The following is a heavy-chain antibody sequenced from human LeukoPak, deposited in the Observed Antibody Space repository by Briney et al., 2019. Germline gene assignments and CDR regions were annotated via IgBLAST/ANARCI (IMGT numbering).Heavy chain of an antibody. CDR1: GYTFTGYY. Sequence: ASVKVSCKASGYTFTGYYMHWVRQAPGQGLEWMGWINPNSGGTNYAQKFQGRVTMTRDTSISTAYMELSRLRSDDTAVYYCVRAKYYYDSSGRTPSNRFDPWGQGTLVTVSS. D-gene: IGHD3-22*01. CDR3: VRAKYYYDSSGRTPSNRFDP. J-gene: IGHJ5*02. V-gene: IGHV1-2*02. CDR2: INPNSGGT.